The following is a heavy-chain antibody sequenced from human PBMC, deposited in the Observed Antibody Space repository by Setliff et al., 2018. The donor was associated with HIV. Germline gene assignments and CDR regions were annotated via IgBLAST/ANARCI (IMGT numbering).Heavy chain of an antibody. J-gene: IGHJ4*02. CDR1: GGSIRSSSYY. CDR2: IYYSGST. Sequence: PSETLSLTCTVSGGSIRSSSYYWGWIRQPPGKGLEWIGSIYYSGSTYYNSSLRSRVTLFLDSSKNQFSLTLNSLTAADTAVYYCARLAGQRTITAADYFFDFWGQGALVTVSS. V-gene: IGHV4-39*01. D-gene: IGHD6-13*01. CDR3: ARLAGQRTITAADYFFDF.